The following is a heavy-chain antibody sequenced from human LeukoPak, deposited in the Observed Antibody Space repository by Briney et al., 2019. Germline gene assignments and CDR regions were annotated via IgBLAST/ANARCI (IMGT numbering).Heavy chain of an antibody. D-gene: IGHD5-12*01. J-gene: IGHJ4*02. V-gene: IGHV3-30*18. CDR2: ISYDERSK. Sequence: GGSLRLSCEASGFTFSSYGMHWVRQAPGKGPEWVAVISYDERSKYYADSVKGRFTISRDNSKYTLCLQMNSLRVEDTAVYYCAKDRDGYNHVDYWGQGTLVTVSS. CDR1: GFTFSSYG. CDR3: AKDRDGYNHVDY.